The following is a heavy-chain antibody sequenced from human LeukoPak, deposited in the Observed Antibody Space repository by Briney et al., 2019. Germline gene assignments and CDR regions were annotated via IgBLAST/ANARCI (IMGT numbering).Heavy chain of an antibody. Sequence: HPGGSLRLACEASGFILSDYYMDWVRQAPGKGLEWVGFIRSKAYGETADYAASVKGRFTISRDDSKAIAYLQMNSLKTEDTAVYHCTRDRGAYNLYDYWGQGTLVTVSS. V-gene: IGHV3-49*04. D-gene: IGHD1-1*01. CDR2: IRSKAYGETA. CDR3: TRDRGAYNLYDY. J-gene: IGHJ4*02. CDR1: GFILSDYY.